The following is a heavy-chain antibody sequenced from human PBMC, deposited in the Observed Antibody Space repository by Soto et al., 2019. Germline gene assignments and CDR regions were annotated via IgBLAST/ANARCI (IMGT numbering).Heavy chain of an antibody. J-gene: IGHJ6*02. CDR2: IIPIFGTA. CDR1: GGTFSSYA. D-gene: IGHD5-18*01. Sequence: QVQLVQSGAEVKKPGSSVKVSCKASGGTFSSYAISWVRQAPGQGLEWMGGIIPIFGTANYAQKFQGRVTITADESTSTAYMELSSLRSEDTAVYYCASHVDTAMVHYCYGMDVWGQGTTVTVSS. CDR3: ASHVDTAMVHYCYGMDV. V-gene: IGHV1-69*12.